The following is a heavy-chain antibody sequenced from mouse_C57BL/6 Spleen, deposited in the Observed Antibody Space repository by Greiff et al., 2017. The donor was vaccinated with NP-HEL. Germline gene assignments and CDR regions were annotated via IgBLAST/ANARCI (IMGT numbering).Heavy chain of an antibody. CDR3: ARGMIRKAWFAY. Sequence: VQLKESGPELVKPGASVKMSCKASGYTFTDYNMHWVKQSHGKSLEWIGYINPNNGGTSYNQKFKGKATLTVNKSSSTAYMELRSLTSEDSAVYYCARGMIRKAWFAYWGQGTLVTVSA. CDR2: INPNNGGT. V-gene: IGHV1-22*01. J-gene: IGHJ3*01. D-gene: IGHD2-4*01. CDR1: GYTFTDYN.